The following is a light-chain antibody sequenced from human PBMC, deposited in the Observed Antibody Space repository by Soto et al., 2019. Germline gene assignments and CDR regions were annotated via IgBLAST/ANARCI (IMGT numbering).Light chain of an antibody. J-gene: IGLJ2*01. CDR2: VNSDGRH. V-gene: IGLV4-69*01. Sequence: QPVLTQSPSASASLGASVKLTCTLSSGHSDYAIAWHQQQPEKGPRYLMNVNSDGRHIKGDGIPDRFSGSSSGAERYLTISSLQSEDEADYYCQTWGNGIVIFGGGTKLTVL. CDR1: SGHSDYA. CDR3: QTWGNGIVI.